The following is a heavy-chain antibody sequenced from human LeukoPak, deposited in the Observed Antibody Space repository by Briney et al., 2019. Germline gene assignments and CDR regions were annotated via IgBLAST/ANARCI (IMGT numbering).Heavy chain of an antibody. CDR3: TREVESAFDY. V-gene: IGHV6-1*01. Sequence: PSQTLSLTCAISGDSVSSNSAAWNWVRQSPSRGLEWLARTYCRSKWYNDYAVSVKSRVTINPDTSKNHFSLHLNSVAPEDTAVYYCTREVESAFDYWGQGTLVTVSS. CDR2: TYCRSKWYN. CDR1: GDSVSSNSAA. D-gene: IGHD1-1*01. J-gene: IGHJ4*02.